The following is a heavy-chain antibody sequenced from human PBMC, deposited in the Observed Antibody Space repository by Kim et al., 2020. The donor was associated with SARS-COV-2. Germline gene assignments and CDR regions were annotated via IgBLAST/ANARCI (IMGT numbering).Heavy chain of an antibody. V-gene: IGHV3-11*01. CDR1: RFTFSDYY. CDR2: ISSSGSTI. D-gene: IGHD3-10*01. Sequence: GGSLRLSYVASRFTFSDYYMSWIRQAPGKGLEWISYISSSGSTIHYADSVKGRFTVSRDNAKNSLYLQMNSLRGDDTAVYYCARDWNGYYYGSGPFDNWGQGTLVTVSS. CDR3: ARDWNGYYYGSGPFDN. J-gene: IGHJ4*02.